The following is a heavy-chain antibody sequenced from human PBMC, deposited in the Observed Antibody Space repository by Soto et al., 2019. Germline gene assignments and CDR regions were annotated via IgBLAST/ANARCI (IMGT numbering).Heavy chain of an antibody. CDR1: GYTFTTYA. V-gene: IGHV1-3*04. D-gene: IGHD3-22*01. J-gene: IGHJ6*02. CDR3: ARARYYDTSGYYRYYYYGMDI. Sequence: GASVKVSCKASGYTFTTYAMHWVRQAPGQRLEWMGWINTDNGNTRYSQKFQGRVTVTRDTSASTAYMELSSLRSEDTAVYYCARARYYDTSGYYRYYYYGMDIWGQGTTVTVS. CDR2: INTDNGNT.